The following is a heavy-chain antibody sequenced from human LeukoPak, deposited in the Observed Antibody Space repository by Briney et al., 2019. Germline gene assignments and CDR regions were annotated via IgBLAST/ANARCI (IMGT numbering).Heavy chain of an antibody. D-gene: IGHD3-10*01. Sequence: SETLSLTCTVSGGFISNSNSHWGWIRQPPGKGLEWVGTIYYSGSTYYKSSLKSRVTISVDTSKNQFSLKLSSVTAADTAVYYCARQSSGSTDYWGQGTLVTVSS. CDR3: ARQSSGSTDY. V-gene: IGHV4-39*01. CDR2: IYYSGST. CDR1: GGFISNSNSH. J-gene: IGHJ4*02.